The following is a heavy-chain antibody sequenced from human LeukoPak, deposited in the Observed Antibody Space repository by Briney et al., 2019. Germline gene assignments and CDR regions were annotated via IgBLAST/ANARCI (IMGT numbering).Heavy chain of an antibody. J-gene: IGHJ5*02. CDR1: GGSISSGGYY. CDR3: ARATSIYSLYWFDP. D-gene: IGHD1-26*01. CDR2: IYYSGST. Sequence: SETLSLTCTVSGGSISSGGYYWSWIRQHPGKGLEWIGYIYYSGSTYYNPSLKSRVTISVDTSKNQFSLKLSSVTAADTAVYYCARATSIYSLYWFDPWGQGTLVAVSS. V-gene: IGHV4-31*03.